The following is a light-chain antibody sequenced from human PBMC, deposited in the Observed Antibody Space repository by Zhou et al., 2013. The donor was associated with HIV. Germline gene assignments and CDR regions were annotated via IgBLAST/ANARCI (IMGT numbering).Light chain of an antibody. J-gene: IGKJ2*01. Sequence: DIQMTQSPSFVSASVGDSVNITCRASRDINVWLDWYQQSPWRAPKLLIFAASSLHTGVPSRFSGSRSGTEFTLTISSLQPDDFATYYCQQYNSYSPYTFGQGTKLEIK. CDR3: QQYNSYSPYT. V-gene: IGKV1-5*01. CDR1: RDINVW. CDR2: AAS.